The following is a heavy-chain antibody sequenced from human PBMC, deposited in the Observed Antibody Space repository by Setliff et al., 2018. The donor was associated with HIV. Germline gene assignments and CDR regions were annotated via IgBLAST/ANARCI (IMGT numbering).Heavy chain of an antibody. CDR1: GYTLSELS. J-gene: IGHJ6*03. D-gene: IGHD6-13*01. V-gene: IGHV1-24*01. CDR3: ATGGDNKLYSNRYYYHYYMDV. CDR2: FDPQDGET. Sequence: GASVKVSCKVYGYTLSELSIHWVRQAPGKGLEWMGYFDPQDGETVYAQKFQGRVTLTEDTSTGTAYMELSGLRSEDTAVYYCATGGDNKLYSNRYYYHYYMDVWGEGTAVTVSS.